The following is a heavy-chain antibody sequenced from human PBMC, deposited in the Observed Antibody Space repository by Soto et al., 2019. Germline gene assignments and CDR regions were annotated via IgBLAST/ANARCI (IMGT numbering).Heavy chain of an antibody. CDR1: GYTVSISV. CDR3: AALVPAAPFDY. Sequence: GVPVEVASTASGYTVSISVVDWVRQAPGQRLEWMGWINAGNGNTKYSQKFQGRVTITRDTSASTAYMELSSLRSEDTAVYYCAALVPAAPFDYWGQGTLVTVSS. CDR2: INAGNGNT. J-gene: IGHJ4*02. D-gene: IGHD2-2*01. V-gene: IGHV1-3*01.